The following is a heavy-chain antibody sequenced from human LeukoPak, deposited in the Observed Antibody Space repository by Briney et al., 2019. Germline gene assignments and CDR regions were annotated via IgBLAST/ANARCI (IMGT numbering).Heavy chain of an antibody. D-gene: IGHD3-10*01. V-gene: IGHV4-34*01. Sequence: GSLRLSCAASGFTFSSYGMSWVRQPPGKGLEWIGEIDHSGSTNYNPSLKSRVTISVDRANNQFSLKLSSVTAADTAFYYCARGRKGGSALWGQGTLVTVSS. CDR3: ARGRKGGSAL. CDR1: GFTFSSYG. J-gene: IGHJ4*02. CDR2: IDHSGST.